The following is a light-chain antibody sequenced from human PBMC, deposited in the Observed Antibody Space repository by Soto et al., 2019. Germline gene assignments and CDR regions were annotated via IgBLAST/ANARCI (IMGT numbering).Light chain of an antibody. CDR3: QHYYSYPYT. J-gene: IGKJ2*01. V-gene: IGKV1-8*01. CDR1: HVVSNY. Sequence: AIRMTQSPSSLSASIGDRVTITCRASHVVSNYLAWYQQKPGKAPKALIYAASFLQSGVPSRFSGSGSGTDXSLTISFXXXEDXXTYYCQHYYSYPYTFGXGXTLQMK. CDR2: AAS.